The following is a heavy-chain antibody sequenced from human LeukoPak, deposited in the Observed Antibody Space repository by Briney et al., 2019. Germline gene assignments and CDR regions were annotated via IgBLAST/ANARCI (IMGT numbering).Heavy chain of an antibody. J-gene: IGHJ4*02. D-gene: IGHD6-6*01. CDR3: AKRASSSSGLGY. CDR1: GFTFRSYG. CDR2: ISWNSETI. V-gene: IGHV3-23*01. Sequence: GGSLRLSCAASGFTFRSYGMSWVRQAPGKGLEWVSGISWNSETIGYADSVKGRFTISRDNAKNSLYLQMNSLRAEDTAVYYCAKRASSSSGLGYWGQGTLVTVSS.